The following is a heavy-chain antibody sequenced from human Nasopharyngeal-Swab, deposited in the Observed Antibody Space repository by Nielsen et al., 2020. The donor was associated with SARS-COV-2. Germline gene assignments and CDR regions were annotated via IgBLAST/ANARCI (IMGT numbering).Heavy chain of an antibody. CDR3: ARARDGYATWFYY. D-gene: IGHD5-24*01. CDR2: ISGSGGST. CDR1: GFTFSSYA. Sequence: GGSLRLSCAASGFTFSSYAMSWVRQAPGKGLEWVSSISGSGGSTYYAHSVKGRFTISRDNAKNSVYLQMNSLRGEDTAVYYCARARDGYATWFYYWGQGTLVTVSS. J-gene: IGHJ4*02. V-gene: IGHV3-23*01.